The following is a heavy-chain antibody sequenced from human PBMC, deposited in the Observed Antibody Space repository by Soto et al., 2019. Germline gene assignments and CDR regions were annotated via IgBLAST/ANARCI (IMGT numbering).Heavy chain of an antibody. CDR2: INHSGST. Sequence: SETLSLTCAVYGGSFSGYYWSWIRQPPGKGLEWIGEINHSGSTNYNPSLKSRVTISVDTSKNQFSLKLSSVTAADTAVYYCARARWFGRDWGQGTLVTVSS. CDR1: GGSFSGYY. CDR3: ARARWFGRD. J-gene: IGHJ4*02. D-gene: IGHD3-10*01. V-gene: IGHV4-34*01.